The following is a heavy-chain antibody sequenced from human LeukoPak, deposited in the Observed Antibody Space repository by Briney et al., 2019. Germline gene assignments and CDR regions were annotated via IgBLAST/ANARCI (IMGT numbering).Heavy chain of an antibody. CDR1: GYSFTSYW. V-gene: IGHV5-10-1*01. J-gene: IGHJ4*02. D-gene: IGHD4-17*01. CDR3: ARRTVYGDYTFDY. Sequence: GESLKISCKGSGYSFTSYWISWVRQMPGKGLEWMGRIDPSDFYTNYSPSFQGHVTISADKSISTAYLQWSSLKASDTAMYYCARRTVYGDYTFDYWGQGTLVTVSS. CDR2: IDPSDFYT.